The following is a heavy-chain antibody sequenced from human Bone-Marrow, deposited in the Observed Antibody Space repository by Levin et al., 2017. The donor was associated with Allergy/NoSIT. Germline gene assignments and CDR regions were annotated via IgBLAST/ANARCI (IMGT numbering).Heavy chain of an antibody. V-gene: IGHV4-34*01. J-gene: IGHJ6*02. Sequence: SETLSLTCAVYGGSFSGYYWSWIRQPPGKGLEWIGEINHSGSTNYNPSLKSRVTISVDTSKNQFSLKLSSVTAADTAVYYCARGRTDLLIQLEPLTSMDVWGQGTTVTVSS. CDR1: GGSFSGYY. CDR2: INHSGST. CDR3: ARGRTDLLIQLEPLTSMDV. D-gene: IGHD1-1*01.